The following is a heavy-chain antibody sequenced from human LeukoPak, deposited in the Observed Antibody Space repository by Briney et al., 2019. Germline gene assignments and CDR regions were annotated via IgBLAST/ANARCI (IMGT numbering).Heavy chain of an antibody. Sequence: GGSLRLSCAASGFTFSSYEMNWVRQAPGKGLEWVAFIRYDGSNKYYADSVKGRFTISRDNSKNTLYLQMNSLRAEDTAVYYSYCSSTSLKAFDIWGQGTMVTVSS. CDR3: YCSSTSLKAFDI. CDR1: GFTFSSYE. CDR2: IRYDGSNK. V-gene: IGHV3-30*02. J-gene: IGHJ3*02. D-gene: IGHD2-2*01.